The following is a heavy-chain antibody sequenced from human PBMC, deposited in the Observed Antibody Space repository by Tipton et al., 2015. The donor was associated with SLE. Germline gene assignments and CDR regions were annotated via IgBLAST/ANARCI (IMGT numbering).Heavy chain of an antibody. CDR1: GFTFSSYE. CDR2: ISSSGSTI. CDR3: AREAFTSSGYYSDAFDI. V-gene: IGHV3-48*03. Sequence: SLRLSCAASGFTFSSYEMNWVRQAPGKGLEWVSYISSSGSTIYYADSVKGRFTISRDNAKNSLYLQMNSLRAEDTAVYYCAREAFTSSGYYSDAFDIWGQGTMITVSS. J-gene: IGHJ3*02. D-gene: IGHD3-22*01.